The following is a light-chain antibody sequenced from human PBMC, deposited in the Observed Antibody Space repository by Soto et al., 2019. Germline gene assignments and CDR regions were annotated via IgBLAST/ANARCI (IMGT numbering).Light chain of an antibody. Sequence: EIVMTQSPASLSVSPGERATLSCRASQNVNSNLAWYQQKPGQAPRFLIYGASTRATGIPARFSGSGSGTEFTLNIRSLQSDDFAVYYCHHYNNWLRTFGQGTKVEIQ. J-gene: IGKJ1*01. CDR3: HHYNNWLRT. V-gene: IGKV3-15*01. CDR1: QNVNSN. CDR2: GAS.